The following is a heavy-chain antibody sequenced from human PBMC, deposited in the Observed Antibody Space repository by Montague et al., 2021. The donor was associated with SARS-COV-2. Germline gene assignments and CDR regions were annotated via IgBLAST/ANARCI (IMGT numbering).Heavy chain of an antibody. CDR1: GGSISDGGYS. CDR3: AREGGRIQLCLRGDDAFDI. Sequence: TLSLTCTVSGGSISDGGYSWTWIRQHPGKGLVWIGYVYYSGSTFHNPSLKSRITISVDTSKNQFSLKLSSVTAADTAVYYCAREGGRIQLCLRGDDAFDIWGQGTLVTVSS. CDR2: VYYSGST. J-gene: IGHJ3*02. D-gene: IGHD5-18*01. V-gene: IGHV4-31*03.